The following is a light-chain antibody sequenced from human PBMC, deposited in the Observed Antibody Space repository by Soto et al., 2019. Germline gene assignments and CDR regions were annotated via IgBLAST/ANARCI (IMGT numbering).Light chain of an antibody. CDR1: QSVSSSY. Sequence: EIVLTHSPGTLSLSPCERATLSFSASQSVSSSYLAWYQQKPGQAPRLLIYGASSRATGIPDRFSGSGSGTDFTLTISDVQPEDFAVYYCQQYGSSPWTFGQGTKVDIK. CDR3: QQYGSSPWT. CDR2: GAS. J-gene: IGKJ1*01. V-gene: IGKV3-20*01.